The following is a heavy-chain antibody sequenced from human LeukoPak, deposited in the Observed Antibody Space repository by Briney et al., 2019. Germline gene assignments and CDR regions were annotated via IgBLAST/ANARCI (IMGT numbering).Heavy chain of an antibody. CDR1: GFTFSSYA. CDR2: ISGSGGST. Sequence: PGASLRLSCAASGFTFSSYAMSWARQAPGKGLEWVSAISGSGGSTYYADSVKGRFTISRDNSKNTLYLQMNSLRAEDTAVYYCAKDNYYDSSGYYTSWYYFDYWGQGTLVTVSS. D-gene: IGHD3-22*01. J-gene: IGHJ4*02. CDR3: AKDNYYDSSGYYTSWYYFDY. V-gene: IGHV3-23*01.